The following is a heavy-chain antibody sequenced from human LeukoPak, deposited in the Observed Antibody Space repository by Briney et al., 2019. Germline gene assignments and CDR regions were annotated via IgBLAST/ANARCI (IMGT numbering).Heavy chain of an antibody. J-gene: IGHJ3*02. Sequence: GASVKVSCKASGYTFTGYYMHWVRQAPGQGLEWMGWINPNSGGTNYAQKFQGWVTMTRDTSISTAYMELSRLRSDDTAVYYCARAAYPTTEGAFDIWSQGTMVTVSS. D-gene: IGHD4-17*01. V-gene: IGHV1-2*04. CDR1: GYTFTGYY. CDR2: INPNSGGT. CDR3: ARAAYPTTEGAFDI.